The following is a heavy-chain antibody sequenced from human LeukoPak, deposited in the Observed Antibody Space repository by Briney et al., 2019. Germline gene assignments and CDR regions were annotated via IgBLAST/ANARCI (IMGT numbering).Heavy chain of an antibody. CDR2: ISGSGGST. V-gene: IGHV3-23*01. Sequence: GGSLRLSCAASGFTFSSYAMSWVRQAPGKGLEWVSAISGSGGSTYYADSVKGRFTISRDNSKNTLYLQMNSLRAEDTAVYYCAKSSRGRVAVAECDYWGQGTLVTVSS. CDR3: AKSSRGRVAVAECDY. CDR1: GFTFSSYA. J-gene: IGHJ4*02. D-gene: IGHD6-13*01.